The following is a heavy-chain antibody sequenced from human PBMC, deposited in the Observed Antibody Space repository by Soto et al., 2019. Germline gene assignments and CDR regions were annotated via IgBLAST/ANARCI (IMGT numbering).Heavy chain of an antibody. CDR2: ISSSSSYI. D-gene: IGHD6-13*01. CDR3: ARDSGAAAAGPGEFDP. CDR1: GFTFSSYS. V-gene: IGHV3-21*01. J-gene: IGHJ5*02. Sequence: PGGSLRLSCAASGFTFSSYSMNWVRQAPGKGLEWVSSISSSSSYIYYADSVKGRFTISRDNAKNSLYLQMNSLRAEDTAVYYCARDSGAAAAGPGEFDPWGQGTLVTVSS.